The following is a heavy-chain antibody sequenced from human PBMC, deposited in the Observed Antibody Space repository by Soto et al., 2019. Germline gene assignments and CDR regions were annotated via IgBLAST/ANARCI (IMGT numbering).Heavy chain of an antibody. CDR3: AREEDSSSWYLGAVAGTGEFDY. CDR1: GYTFTSYG. CDR2: ISAYNGNT. J-gene: IGHJ4*02. D-gene: IGHD6-13*01. Sequence: ASVKVSCKASGYTFTSYGISWVRQAPGQGLEWMGWISAYNGNTNYAQKLQGRVTMTTDTSTSTAYMELRSLRSDDTAVYYCAREEDSSSWYLGAVAGTGEFDYWGQGTLVTVSS. V-gene: IGHV1-18*01.